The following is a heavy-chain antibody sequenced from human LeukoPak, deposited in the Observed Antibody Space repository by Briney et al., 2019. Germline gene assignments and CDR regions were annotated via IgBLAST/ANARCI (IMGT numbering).Heavy chain of an antibody. J-gene: IGHJ4*02. Sequence: PGGSLRLSCAASGFTFSSYGMHWVRRAPGKGLEWVAVIWYDGSNKYYADPVKGRFTISRDNSKNTLYLQMNSLRAEDTAVYYCARGDQYYFDYWGQGTLVTVSS. CDR1: GFTFSSYG. V-gene: IGHV3-33*01. CDR2: IWYDGSNK. CDR3: ARGDQYYFDY. D-gene: IGHD2-2*01.